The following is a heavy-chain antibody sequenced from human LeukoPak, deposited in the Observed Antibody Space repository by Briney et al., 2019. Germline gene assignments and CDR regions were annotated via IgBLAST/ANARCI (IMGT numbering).Heavy chain of an antibody. CDR2: IYYSGST. CDR3: ARVGYSSYYYYMDV. J-gene: IGHJ6*03. V-gene: IGHV4-59*01. Sequence: SETLSLTCTLSGDSISSYYWSWIRQPPGRGLEWIGYIYYSGSTNYNPSLKSRVTISVDTSKNQFSLKLSSVTAADTAVYYCARVGYSSYYYYMDVWGKGTTVTVSS. D-gene: IGHD5-18*01. CDR1: GDSISSYY.